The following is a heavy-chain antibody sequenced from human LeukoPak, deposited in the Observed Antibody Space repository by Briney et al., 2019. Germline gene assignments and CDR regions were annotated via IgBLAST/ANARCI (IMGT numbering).Heavy chain of an antibody. V-gene: IGHV3-30*18. CDR1: GFTFSSYW. CDR3: AKDLRDYDGLDY. CDR2: ISYDGSNK. Sequence: PGGSLRLSCAASGFTFSSYWMSWVRQAPGKGLEWVAVISYDGSNKYYADSVKGRFTISRDNSKNTLYLQMNSLRAEDTAVYYCAKDLRDYDGLDYWGQGTLVTVSS. J-gene: IGHJ4*02. D-gene: IGHD3-22*01.